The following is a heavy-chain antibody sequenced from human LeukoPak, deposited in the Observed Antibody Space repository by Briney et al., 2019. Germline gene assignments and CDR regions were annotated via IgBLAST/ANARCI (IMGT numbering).Heavy chain of an antibody. D-gene: IGHD3-10*01. CDR1: GYTFTNYA. Sequence: ASVKVSCKASGYTFTNYAISWVRQAPGQGREWMGWISAYNGNTNYAQNLQGRVTMTTDTSTSTAYMELRSLKSDDTAVYYCARGGSGSYPYWGQGTLVTVSS. CDR3: ARGGSGSYPY. V-gene: IGHV1-18*01. CDR2: ISAYNGNT. J-gene: IGHJ4*02.